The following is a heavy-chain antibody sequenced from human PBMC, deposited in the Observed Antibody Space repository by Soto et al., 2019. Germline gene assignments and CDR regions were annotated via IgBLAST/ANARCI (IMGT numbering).Heavy chain of an antibody. CDR2: IFYSGTT. V-gene: IGHV4-30-4*01. Sequence: PSETLSLTCTVSGDSISSAGYYWSWIRQTPGKGLEWIGHIFYSGTTYYNPSLKSRLTISVDTSKNHFSLRLTSVTAADTAVYYCARYLWVEPELYYYGMDVWGQGTTVTVS. J-gene: IGHJ6*02. CDR1: GDSISSAGYY. D-gene: IGHD1-1*01. CDR3: ARYLWVEPELYYYGMDV.